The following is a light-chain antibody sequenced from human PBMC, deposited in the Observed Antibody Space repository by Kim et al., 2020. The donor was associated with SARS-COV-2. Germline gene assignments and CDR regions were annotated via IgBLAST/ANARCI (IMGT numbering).Light chain of an antibody. Sequence: QSALTQPASVSGSPGQSITISCTGTSSDIGGFDYVSWYQQHPDKAPKLLISDVTKRPSGISDRFSGSKSGNTASLTISGLQTEDEANYYCSSYTSSSTWVFGGGTSLTVL. V-gene: IGLV2-14*03. CDR2: DVT. CDR1: SSDIGGFDY. CDR3: SSYTSSSTWV. J-gene: IGLJ3*02.